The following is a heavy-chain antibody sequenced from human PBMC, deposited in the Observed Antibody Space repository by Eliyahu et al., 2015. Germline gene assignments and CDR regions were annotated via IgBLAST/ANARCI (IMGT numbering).Heavy chain of an antibody. J-gene: IGHJ6*03. Sequence: QVQLVESGGGVVQPGTSLXLTCAASGXNIRTYAMNWVRQAPGKGLEWVAXXSYDGINKYYAESLKGRFTISRDNSRNTVHLQLDSLTSEDTAAFYCARSDGSGTYSHYDYMDVWGKGTTVTVSS. CDR2: XSYDGINK. V-gene: IGHV3-30-3*01. CDR3: ARSDGSGTYSHYDYMDV. D-gene: IGHD3-10*01. CDR1: GXNIRTYA.